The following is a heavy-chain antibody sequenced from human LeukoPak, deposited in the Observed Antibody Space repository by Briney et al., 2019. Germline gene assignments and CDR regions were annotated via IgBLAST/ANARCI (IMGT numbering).Heavy chain of an antibody. CDR2: LHNSGTT. CDR1: GGSITIDY. D-gene: IGHD1-7*01. CDR3: ARDRSRTFDY. V-gene: IGHV4-4*07. Sequence: PSETLSLTCTVSGGSITIDYWSWIRQPAGKGLEWIGRLHNSGTTKYNSSLESRVTMSLDTSKNQFSLKVTSVTAADTAVYYCARDRSRTFDYWGQGILVTVSS. J-gene: IGHJ4*02.